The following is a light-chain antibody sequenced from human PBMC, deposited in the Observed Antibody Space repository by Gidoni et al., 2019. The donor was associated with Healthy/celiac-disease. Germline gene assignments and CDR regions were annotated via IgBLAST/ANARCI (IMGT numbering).Light chain of an antibody. Sequence: DIQMTQSPSSLSASVGDRDTITCRASQSISSYLNWYQQKPGKAPKLLIYAASSLQSGVPSRFSGSGSGTDFTLTISSLQPEDFATYYCQQSYSTLALTFXGXTKVXIK. CDR3: QQSYSTLALT. J-gene: IGKJ4*01. CDR2: AAS. V-gene: IGKV1-39*01. CDR1: QSISSY.